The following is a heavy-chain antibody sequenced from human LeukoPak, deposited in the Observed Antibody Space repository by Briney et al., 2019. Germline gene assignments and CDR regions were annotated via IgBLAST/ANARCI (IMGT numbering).Heavy chain of an antibody. CDR3: ARGGWVYYYDSSGYYFYYFDY. V-gene: IGHV3-11*04. CDR2: ISSSGSTI. Sequence: GGSLRLSCAASGFTFSDYYMSWIRQAPGKGLEWVSYISSSGSTIYYADSVKGRFTISRDNAKNSLYLQMNSLRAEDTAVYYCARGGWVYYYDSSGYYFYYFDYWGQGTLVTVSS. J-gene: IGHJ4*02. D-gene: IGHD3-22*01. CDR1: GFTFSDYY.